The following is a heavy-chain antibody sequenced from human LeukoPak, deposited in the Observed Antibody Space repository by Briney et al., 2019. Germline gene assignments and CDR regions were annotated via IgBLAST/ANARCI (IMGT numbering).Heavy chain of an antibody. CDR1: GFTFSSYA. CDR2: ISSSSSTI. Sequence: GGSLRLSCAASGFTFSSYAMSWVRQAPGKGLEWVSYISSSSSTIYYADSVKGRFTISRDNAKNSLYLQMNSLRDEDTAVYYCARVTTVTTSWFDPWGQGTLVTVSS. V-gene: IGHV3-48*02. J-gene: IGHJ5*02. D-gene: IGHD4-17*01. CDR3: ARVTTVTTSWFDP.